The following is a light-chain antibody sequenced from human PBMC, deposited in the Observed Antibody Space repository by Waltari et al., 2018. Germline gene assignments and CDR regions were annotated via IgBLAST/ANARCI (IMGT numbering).Light chain of an antibody. V-gene: IGLV4-69*01. Sequence: QLVLTQSPSASASLGASVKLTCTLSSGHSSNIIAWHQQQPEKGPRYLMKVNSDASNGKGDDIPYRFSGFSSRAVRYLTIADLQSEDEADYFCETGGHGTWVFGGGTKLTVL. J-gene: IGLJ3*02. CDR2: VNSDASN. CDR1: SGHSSNI. CDR3: ETGGHGTWV.